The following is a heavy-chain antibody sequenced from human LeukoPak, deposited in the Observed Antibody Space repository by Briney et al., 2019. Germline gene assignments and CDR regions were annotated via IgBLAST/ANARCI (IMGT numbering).Heavy chain of an antibody. CDR3: AISFWEGYQLDY. Sequence: SETLSLTCTVSGGSISSSSYYWGWIRQPPGKGLEWIGSIYYSGSTYYNPSLKSRVTISVDTSKNQFSLKLSSVTAADTAVYYCAISFWEGYQLDYGGQEPWATVSS. D-gene: IGHD3-3*01. CDR2: IYYSGST. V-gene: IGHV4-39*01. J-gene: IGHJ4*02. CDR1: GGSISSSSYY.